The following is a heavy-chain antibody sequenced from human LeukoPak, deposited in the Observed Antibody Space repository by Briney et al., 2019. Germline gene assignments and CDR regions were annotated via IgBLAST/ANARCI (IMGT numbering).Heavy chain of an antibody. CDR2: FSGRSSTI. CDR3: ARDRIKSGSYYFDY. J-gene: IGHJ4*02. Sequence: PGGSLRLSCAASAFTFSDYSMNWVRQAPAKGLEWVSYFSGRSSTIYYADSVKGRFTISRDNAKNSMYLQMNSLRAEDTAVYYCARDRIKSGSYYFDYWGQGTLVTVSS. V-gene: IGHV3-48*01. D-gene: IGHD1-26*01. CDR1: AFTFSDYS.